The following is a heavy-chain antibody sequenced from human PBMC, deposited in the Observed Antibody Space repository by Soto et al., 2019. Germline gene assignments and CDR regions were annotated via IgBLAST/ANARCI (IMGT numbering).Heavy chain of an antibody. CDR2: IIPILGTA. CDR1: GGTFSSYT. J-gene: IGHJ3*02. V-gene: IGHV1-69*08. CDR3: ARDHDILTGYYKTDDAFDI. Sequence: SVKVSCKASGGTFSSYTISWVRQAPGQGLEWMGRIIPILGTANYAQKFQGRVTITADKSTSTAYMELSSLRSEDTAVYYCARDHDILTGYYKTDDAFDIWGQGTMVTVSS. D-gene: IGHD3-9*01.